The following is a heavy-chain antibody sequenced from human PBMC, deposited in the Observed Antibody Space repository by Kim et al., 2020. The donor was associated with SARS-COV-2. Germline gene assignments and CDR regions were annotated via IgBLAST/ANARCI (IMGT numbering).Heavy chain of an antibody. CDR3: ARGGGMDV. V-gene: IGHV3-48*02. Sequence: SRIYYADSVKGRFPITRDNANNSLYLQMNSLRDEDTAVYYCARGGGMDVWGQGTTVTVSS. J-gene: IGHJ6*02. CDR2: SRI.